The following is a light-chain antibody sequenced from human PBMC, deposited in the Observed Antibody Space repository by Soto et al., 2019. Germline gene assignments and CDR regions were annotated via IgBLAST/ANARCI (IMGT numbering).Light chain of an antibody. CDR3: QQYNSYPYT. Sequence: DIQMTQSPSTLSASVGDRVTITCRASQSISSWLAWYQQKPGKAPKLLIYKASSIESGVPSRFSGSGSGTEFTLTISSLQPDDFATYYCQQYNSYPYTFGQGTKLEIK. V-gene: IGKV1-5*03. J-gene: IGKJ2*01. CDR1: QSISSW. CDR2: KAS.